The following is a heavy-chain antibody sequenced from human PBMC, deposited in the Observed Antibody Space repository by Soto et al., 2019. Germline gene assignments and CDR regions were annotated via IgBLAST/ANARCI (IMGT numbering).Heavy chain of an antibody. CDR1: GFTFSSYA. Sequence: EVQLLESGGGLVQPGGSMRLSCAASGFTFSSYAMSWVRQAPGKGLEWVSSVSGSSGSKSYADSVKGRFTISRDNSKSTVYLQMNSLRAEDTAVYFCAKDWCSGTTCYCLENWGQRTLVTVSS. D-gene: IGHD1-7*01. J-gene: IGHJ4*02. V-gene: IGHV3-23*01. CDR3: AKDWCSGTTCYCLEN. CDR2: VSGSSGSK.